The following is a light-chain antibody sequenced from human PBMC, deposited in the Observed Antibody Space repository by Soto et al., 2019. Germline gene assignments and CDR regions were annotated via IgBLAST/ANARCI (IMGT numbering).Light chain of an antibody. V-gene: IGLV2-14*01. CDR1: SSDVGGYNY. J-gene: IGLJ1*01. CDR3: SSYTSSSTRG. CDR2: DVN. Sequence: QSALTQPASVSGSPGQSITISCTGTSSDVGGYNYVSWYQQHPGKAPKLMIYDVNNRPSGVSNRFSGSKSGNTASLTISGLQAEDEADYYCSSYTSSSTRGFGTGTKLTVL.